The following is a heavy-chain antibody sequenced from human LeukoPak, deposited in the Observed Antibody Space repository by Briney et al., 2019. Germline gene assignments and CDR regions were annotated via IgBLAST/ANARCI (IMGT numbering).Heavy chain of an antibody. CDR3: ARVGSYDYVWGSYRPNGADWYFDL. CDR1: GFTVSSNY. D-gene: IGHD3-16*02. CDR2: IYSGGST. Sequence: GGSLRLSCAASGFTVSSNYMSWVRQAPGKGLEWVSVIYSGGSTYYADSVKGRFTISRDNSKNMLYLQMNSLRAEDTAVYYCARVGSYDYVWGSYRPNGADWYFDLWGRGTLVTVSS. V-gene: IGHV3-53*01. J-gene: IGHJ2*01.